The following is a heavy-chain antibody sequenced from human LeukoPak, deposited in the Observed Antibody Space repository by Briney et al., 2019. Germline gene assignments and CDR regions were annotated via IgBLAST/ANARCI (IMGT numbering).Heavy chain of an antibody. J-gene: IGHJ4*02. D-gene: IGHD5-18*01. CDR3: ALYSYGFDY. CDR1: GGFISSYY. CDR2: IYYSGST. V-gene: IGHV4-59*08. Sequence: SETLSLTCTVSGGFISSYYWSWIRQPPGKGLEWIGYIYYSGSTNYNPSLKSRVTISVDTSKNQFSLKLSSVTAADTAVYYCALYSYGFDYWGQGTLVTVSS.